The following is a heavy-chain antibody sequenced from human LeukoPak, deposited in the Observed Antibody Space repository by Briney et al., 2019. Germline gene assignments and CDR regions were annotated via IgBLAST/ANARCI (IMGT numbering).Heavy chain of an antibody. V-gene: IGHV1-2*02. CDR3: ARAGGWLQSPFDY. CDR2: INPNSGGT. J-gene: IGHJ4*02. D-gene: IGHD5-24*01. CDR1: GYTFTGYY. Sequence: GASVKVSCKASGYTFTGYYMHWVRQAPGQGLEWMGWINPNSGGTNYAQKFQGRVTMTRDTSISTAYMELSRLRSDDTAVYYCARAGGWLQSPFDYWGQGTLVTASS.